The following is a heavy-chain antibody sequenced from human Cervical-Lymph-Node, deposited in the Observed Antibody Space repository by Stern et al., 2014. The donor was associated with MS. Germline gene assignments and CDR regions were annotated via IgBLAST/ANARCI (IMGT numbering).Heavy chain of an antibody. CDR1: GFSLSTSGVG. D-gene: IGHD3-16*01. Sequence: ESGPTLVKPTQTLTLTCTSSGFSLSTSGVGVGWIRQPPGKALEWLALIYWDDDKRYSPSLKSRLTITKDTSKNQVVLTMTNMDPVDTATYYCARWDYVWGTIDPWGQGTLVTVSS. J-gene: IGHJ5*02. CDR2: IYWDDDK. CDR3: ARWDYVWGTIDP. V-gene: IGHV2-5*02.